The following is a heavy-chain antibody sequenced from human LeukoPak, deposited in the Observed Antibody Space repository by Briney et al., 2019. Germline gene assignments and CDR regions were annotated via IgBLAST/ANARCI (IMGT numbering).Heavy chain of an antibody. D-gene: IGHD2-2*02. J-gene: IGHJ4*02. Sequence: ASVKVSCKASGSTFTGYYMHWVRQAPGQGLEWMGWINPNSGGTNYAQKFQGRVTMTRDTSISTAYMELSRLRSDDTAVYYCARDVTDIVVVPAAIGEYRYYFDYWGQGTLVTVSS. CDR1: GSTFTGYY. V-gene: IGHV1-2*02. CDR2: INPNSGGT. CDR3: ARDVTDIVVVPAAIGEYRYYFDY.